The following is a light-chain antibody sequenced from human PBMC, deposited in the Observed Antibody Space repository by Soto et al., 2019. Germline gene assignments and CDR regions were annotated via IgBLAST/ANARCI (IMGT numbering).Light chain of an antibody. CDR1: SSDIGGYNY. J-gene: IGLJ3*02. CDR2: EVS. Sequence: QSALTQPASVSGSPGQSITISCTGTSSDIGGYNYVSWYQQHPGRAPKLMISEVSNRPSGVSNRFSGSKSGNTASLTISGLQAEDEADYYCSSWTSSTTQVLGGGTKVTVL. V-gene: IGLV2-14*01. CDR3: SSWTSSTTQV.